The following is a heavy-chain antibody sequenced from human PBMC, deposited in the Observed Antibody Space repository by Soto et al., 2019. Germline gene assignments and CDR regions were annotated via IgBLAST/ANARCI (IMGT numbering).Heavy chain of an antibody. Sequence: PGGSLRLSCAASGFTFSSFGMGWVRQAPGKGLEWVSGIGGSGSSTYYAESVKGRFTISRDNSKNTLNLQMISLRAEDTAVYYCVKGKKSSSWSPFDYWGQGTLVTVSS. V-gene: IGHV3-23*01. CDR2: IGGSGSST. D-gene: IGHD6-13*01. CDR1: GFTFSSFG. J-gene: IGHJ4*02. CDR3: VKGKKSSSWSPFDY.